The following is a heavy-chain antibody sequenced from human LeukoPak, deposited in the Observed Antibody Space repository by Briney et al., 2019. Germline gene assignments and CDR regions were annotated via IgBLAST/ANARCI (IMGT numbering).Heavy chain of an antibody. V-gene: IGHV4-61*02. CDR3: ARGTYNYYGSWRDYYYYYMDV. Sequence: PAETLSLTCIVSSGSISSSNYYWGWIRQPAGKGLEWIGRIYTSGSTNYNPSLKSRVTMSVDTSKNQFSLKLSSVTAADTAVYYCARGTYNYYGSWRDYYYYYMDVWGKGTTVTISS. CDR2: IYTSGST. CDR1: SGSISSSNYY. D-gene: IGHD3-10*01. J-gene: IGHJ6*03.